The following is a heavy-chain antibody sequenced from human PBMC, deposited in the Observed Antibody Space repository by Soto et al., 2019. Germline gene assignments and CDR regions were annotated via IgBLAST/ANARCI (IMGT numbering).Heavy chain of an antibody. Sequence: DVQLLESGGNLVQPGGSLTLSCSASGFTLSSYAMSWVRQAPGKGLEWVSSISAGGDMTYNSDSVKGRSTISRDNANNAVFLQMHNLRIEDTALYYCARGDRGGSGSPASYYYSGWDVWGQGATVTVS. V-gene: IGHV3-23*01. CDR1: GFTLSSYA. CDR2: ISAGGDMT. D-gene: IGHD3-10*01. CDR3: ARGDRGGSGSPASYYYSGWDV. J-gene: IGHJ6*02.